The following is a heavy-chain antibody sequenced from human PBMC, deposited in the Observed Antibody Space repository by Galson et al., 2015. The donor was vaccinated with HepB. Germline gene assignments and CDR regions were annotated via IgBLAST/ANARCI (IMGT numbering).Heavy chain of an antibody. Sequence: SLRLSCAASGFTFSSYAMSWVRQAPGKGLEWVSAISGSGGSTYYADSVKGRFTISRDNSKNTLYLQMNSLRAEDTAVYYCAKIEGRQWLVRGYFDYWGQGTLVTVSS. CDR1: GFTFSSYA. D-gene: IGHD6-19*01. CDR2: ISGSGGST. V-gene: IGHV3-23*01. J-gene: IGHJ4*02. CDR3: AKIEGRQWLVRGYFDY.